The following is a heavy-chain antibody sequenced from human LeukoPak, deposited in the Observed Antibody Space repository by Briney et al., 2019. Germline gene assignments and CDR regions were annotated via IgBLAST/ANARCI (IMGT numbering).Heavy chain of an antibody. CDR3: AREKLERPYFDY. V-gene: IGHV3-30*04. Sequence: PGRSLRLSCAAPGFTFSSYAMHWVRQAPGKGLEWVAVISYDGSNKYYADSVKGRFTISRDNSKNTLYLQMNSLRAEDTAVYYCAREKLERPYFDYWGQGTLVTVSS. J-gene: IGHJ4*02. CDR2: ISYDGSNK. D-gene: IGHD1-1*01. CDR1: GFTFSSYA.